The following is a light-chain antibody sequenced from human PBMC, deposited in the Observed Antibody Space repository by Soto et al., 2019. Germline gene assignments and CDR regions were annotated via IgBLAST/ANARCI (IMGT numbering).Light chain of an antibody. CDR3: QSYDSSLSGVV. Sequence: QSALTQPPSVSGAPGQRVTISCTGSSSNIGAGYDVHWYQQLPGTAPKLLSYGNSNRPSGVPDRFSGSKSGTSASLAITGLQAEDEADYYCQSYDSSLSGVVFGGGTKLTVL. V-gene: IGLV1-40*01. CDR1: SSNIGAGYD. CDR2: GNS. J-gene: IGLJ2*01.